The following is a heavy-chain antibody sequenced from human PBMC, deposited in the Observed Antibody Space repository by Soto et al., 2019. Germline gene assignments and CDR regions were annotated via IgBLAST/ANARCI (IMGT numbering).Heavy chain of an antibody. CDR2: IWHDGSKT. D-gene: IGHD4-17*01. CDR1: GFLFSSSG. CDR3: ARGREVVYGDYFRSYFDY. J-gene: IGHJ4*02. Sequence: QVQLVESGGGVVQPGRSLRLSCAASGFLFSSSGMHWVRQAPGKGLECVAIIWHDGSKTQYADSVKGRFIISRDNSNNTLYLQMSGLRAEDTAIYYCARGREVVYGDYFRSYFDYWGQGTLVTVSS. V-gene: IGHV3-33*01.